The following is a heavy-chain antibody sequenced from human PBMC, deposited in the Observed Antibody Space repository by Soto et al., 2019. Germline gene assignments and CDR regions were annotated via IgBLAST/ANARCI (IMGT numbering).Heavy chain of an antibody. Sequence: QVQLLESGPGLVKPSETLSLTCSVSLASISNSYLTWIRQPAGKGLEWIGHIYSSGNANYNPYLKSRVTMSLDTSKNQSSLSLKSVTAADTAIYYGAKGRGFYSDNYFDPWGQGTQVTVSS. J-gene: IGHJ5*02. CDR1: LASISNSY. CDR3: AKGRGFYSDNYFDP. V-gene: IGHV4-4*07. CDR2: IYSSGNA. D-gene: IGHD4-4*01.